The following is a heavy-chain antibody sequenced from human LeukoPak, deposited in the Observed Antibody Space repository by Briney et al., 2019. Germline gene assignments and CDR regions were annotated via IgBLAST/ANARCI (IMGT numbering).Heavy chain of an antibody. CDR2: INPNSGGT. CDR1: GYTFTGYY. J-gene: IGHJ3*02. Sequence: AASVKVSCKASGYTFTGYYMHWVRQAPGQGLEWMGRINPNSGGTNYAQKFQGRVTMTRDTSISTAYMELSRLRSDDTAVYYCARDSSGSYSGAAFDIWGQGTMVTASS. D-gene: IGHD1-26*01. CDR3: ARDSSGSYSGAAFDI. V-gene: IGHV1-2*06.